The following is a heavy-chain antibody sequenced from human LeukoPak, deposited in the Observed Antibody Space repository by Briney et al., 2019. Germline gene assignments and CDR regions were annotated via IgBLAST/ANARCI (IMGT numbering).Heavy chain of an antibody. D-gene: IGHD7-27*01. CDR1: GFTFSSYS. CDR2: ISSSSSYI. V-gene: IGHV3-21*04. Sequence: GGSLRLSCAASGFTFSSYSMNWVRQAPGKGLEWVSSISSSSSYIYYADSVKGRFTISRDNSKNTLYLQMNSLGAEDTAVYYCVQDWAWGAFGYWGQGTLVTVSS. J-gene: IGHJ4*02. CDR3: VQDWAWGAFGY.